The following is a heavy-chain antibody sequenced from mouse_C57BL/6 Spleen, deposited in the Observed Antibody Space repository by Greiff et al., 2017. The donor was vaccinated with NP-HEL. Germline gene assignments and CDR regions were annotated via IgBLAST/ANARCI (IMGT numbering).Heavy chain of an antibody. J-gene: IGHJ4*01. CDR2: IYPGSGST. Sequence: QVQLQQPGAELVKPGASVKMSCKASGYTFTSYWITWVKQRPGQGLEWIGDIYPGSGSTNYNEKFKSKATLTVDTSSSTAYMQLSSLTSEDSAVYYCARDSSGYVYYYAMDYWGQGTSVTVSS. D-gene: IGHD3-2*02. CDR1: GYTFTSYW. V-gene: IGHV1-55*01. CDR3: ARDSSGYVYYYAMDY.